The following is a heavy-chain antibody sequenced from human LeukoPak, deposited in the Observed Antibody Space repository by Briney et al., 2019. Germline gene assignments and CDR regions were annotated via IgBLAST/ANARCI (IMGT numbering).Heavy chain of an antibody. CDR3: TRYGIAASKGWIDY. CDR2: ITPSSDYI. D-gene: IGHD6-13*01. V-gene: IGHV3-21*01. J-gene: IGHJ4*02. CDR1: GFTFSTYS. Sequence: GGSLRLSCAASGFTFSTYSMNWVRQAPGKGLEWVSSITPSSDYIFYADSVRGRFTISRDNAETSLYLQMNSLRAEDTAMYYCTRYGIAASKGWIDYWGQGTLVTVSS.